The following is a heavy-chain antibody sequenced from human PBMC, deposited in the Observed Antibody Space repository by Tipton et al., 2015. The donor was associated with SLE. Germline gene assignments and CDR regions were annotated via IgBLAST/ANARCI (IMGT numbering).Heavy chain of an antibody. CDR1: GGSISSHY. CDR2: IYYSGST. CDR3: ARDPGNNYGDGVYYGMDV. J-gene: IGHJ6*02. Sequence: TLSLTCTVSGGSISSHYWSWIRQPPGKGLEWIGYIYYSGSTNYNPSLKIRVTISVDTSKNQFSLKLSSVTAADTAVYYCARDPGNNYGDGVYYGMDVWGQGTTVTVSS. D-gene: IGHD4-17*01. V-gene: IGHV4-59*11.